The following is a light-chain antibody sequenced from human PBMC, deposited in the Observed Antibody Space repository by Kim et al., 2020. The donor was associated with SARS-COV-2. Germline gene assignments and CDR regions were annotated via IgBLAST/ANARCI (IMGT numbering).Light chain of an antibody. V-gene: IGKV2-28*01. CDR1: QSLLHSNGYNY. Sequence: DIVMTQSPLSPPVTPGEPASISCRSSQSLLHSNGYNYLDWYLQKSGQSPQLLIYLGSNRASGAPDRFSGSGSGTDFTLNISRVEAEDVGVYYCMQALQTPWTFGQGTKVDIK. CDR3: MQALQTPWT. CDR2: LGS. J-gene: IGKJ1*01.